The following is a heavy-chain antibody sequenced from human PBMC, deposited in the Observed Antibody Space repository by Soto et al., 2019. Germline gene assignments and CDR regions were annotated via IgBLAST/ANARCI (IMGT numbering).Heavy chain of an antibody. J-gene: IGHJ4*02. CDR2: INPDSGGT. D-gene: IGHD1-26*01. V-gene: IGHV1-2*02. Sequence: ASVNVSCKASGYIFTAYYIHWVRQAPGQGLEWMGCINPDSGGTNYAQNFQGRVTMTRDTSIRTAYMELSGLRYDGTAVYYCARSLSFRSGPFDYRGQGSLVTVSS. CDR3: ARSLSFRSGPFDY. CDR1: GYIFTAYY.